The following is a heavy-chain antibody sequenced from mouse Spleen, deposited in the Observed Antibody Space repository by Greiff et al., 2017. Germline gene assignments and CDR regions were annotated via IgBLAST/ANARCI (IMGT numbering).Heavy chain of an antibody. CDR1: GFSLTKYA. V-gene: IGHV2-4-1*01. CDR3: ARNGDYEAMDY. D-gene: IGHD2-13*01. CDR2: IWSDGTT. Sequence: VQLVESGPGLVAPSQSLSITCTVSGFSLTKYAVHWVRQSPGKGLEWLGVIWSDGTTDYNAAFISRLTINKDNSMNQFFFKLNSLQADDTAIYYCARNGDYEAMDYWGQGTSVTVSS. J-gene: IGHJ4*01.